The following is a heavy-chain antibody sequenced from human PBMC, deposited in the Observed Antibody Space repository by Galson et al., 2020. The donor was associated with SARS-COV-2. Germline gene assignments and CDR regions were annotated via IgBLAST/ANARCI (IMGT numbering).Heavy chain of an antibody. CDR3: ARGYYVDY. CDR2: ISCGSLTI. CDR1: GFTFSSYS. J-gene: IGHJ4*02. Sequence: GGSLRLSCAASGFTFSSYSMHWVRQAPGKGLEWIAYISCGSLTIYYADSVKGRFTISRDNAKNSLYLQMSSLRAVDTAVYYCARGYYVDYWGRGTLVTVSS. V-gene: IGHV3-48*04.